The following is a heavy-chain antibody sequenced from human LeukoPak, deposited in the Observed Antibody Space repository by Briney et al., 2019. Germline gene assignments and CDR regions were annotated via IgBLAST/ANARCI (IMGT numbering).Heavy chain of an antibody. D-gene: IGHD3-3*01. Sequence: SETLSLTCTVSGGSISSSSYYWGWIRQPPGKGLEWIGSIYYSGSTYYNPSLKCRVTISVGTSKTQFSLKLSSVTAADTAVYYCARSGNYDFWSGYYTYYWGQGTLVTVSS. V-gene: IGHV4-39*01. CDR3: ARSGNYDFWSGYYTYY. J-gene: IGHJ4*02. CDR2: IYYSGST. CDR1: GGSISSSSYY.